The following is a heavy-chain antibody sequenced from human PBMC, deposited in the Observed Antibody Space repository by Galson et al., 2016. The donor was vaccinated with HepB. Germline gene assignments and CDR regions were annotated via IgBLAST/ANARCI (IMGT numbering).Heavy chain of an antibody. V-gene: IGHV3-21*06. Sequence: SLRLSCAASGFVFSNYSMNWVRQAPGKGLEWVSSISSDGSYIYYADSLKGRFSISRDNAKNSLYLQMNSLRAEDTALYYCARGVTTFPNWFDPWGQGTLVTASP. CDR1: GFVFSNYS. CDR3: ARGVTTFPNWFDP. CDR2: ISSDGSYI. J-gene: IGHJ5*02. D-gene: IGHD1/OR15-1a*01.